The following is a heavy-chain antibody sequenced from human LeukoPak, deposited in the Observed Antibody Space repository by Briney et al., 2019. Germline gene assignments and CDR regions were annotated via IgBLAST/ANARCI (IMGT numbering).Heavy chain of an antibody. V-gene: IGHV1-69*05. CDR2: IIPNFGTA. CDR1: GGTFSSYA. CDR3: ARDWYYYDSSGYYSPYYFDY. Sequence: SVKVSCKASGGTFSSYAISWVRQAPGQGLEWMGRIIPNFGTAHCPQKFQGRVTITTDESTSTAYMELSSLRSEDTAVYYCARDWYYYDSSGYYSPYYFDYWGQGTLVTVSS. D-gene: IGHD3-22*01. J-gene: IGHJ4*02.